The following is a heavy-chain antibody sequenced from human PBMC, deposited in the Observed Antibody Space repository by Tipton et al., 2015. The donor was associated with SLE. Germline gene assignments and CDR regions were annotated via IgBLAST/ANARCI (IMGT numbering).Heavy chain of an antibody. CDR1: GGSISSYY. J-gene: IGHJ4*02. CDR2: ISYSGTT. Sequence: TLSLTCTVSGGSISSYYWGWIRQPPGKALEYIGFISYSGTTDYAPSLKSRVTITVDTYTNQFSLRLSSVTAADTAVYYCAREHENGDVFDQWGQGTLVTVSS. D-gene: IGHD4-17*01. CDR3: AREHENGDVFDQ. V-gene: IGHV4-59*12.